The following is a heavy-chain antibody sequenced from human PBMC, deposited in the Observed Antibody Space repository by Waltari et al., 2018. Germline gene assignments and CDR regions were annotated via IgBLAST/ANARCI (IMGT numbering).Heavy chain of an antibody. D-gene: IGHD6-19*01. CDR3: ASNPDIAVAGTRDHYYYYYYMDV. CDR2: INPNSGGT. J-gene: IGHJ6*03. CDR1: GYTFTGYY. V-gene: IGHV1-2*06. Sequence: QVQLVQSGAEGKKPGASVKVSCKASGYTFTGYYMHWVRQAPGQGLEWLGRINPNSGGTNYAQKFQGRVTMTRDTSISTAYMELSRLRSDDTAVYYCASNPDIAVAGTRDHYYYYYYMDVWGKGTTVTVSS.